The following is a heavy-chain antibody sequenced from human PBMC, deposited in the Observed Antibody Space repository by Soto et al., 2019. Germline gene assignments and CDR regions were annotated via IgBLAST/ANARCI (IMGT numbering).Heavy chain of an antibody. CDR2: ISSTTYYI. CDR3: ARESEDLTSNFDY. J-gene: IGHJ4*02. CDR1: GFTFTRYS. V-gene: IGHV3-21*01. Sequence: LRLSCAASGFTFTRYSMNWVRQAPGKGLEWVSSISSTTYYIYYADSMKGRFTVSRDNAKNSVYLDMNSLSAEDTAVYYCARESEDLTSNFDYWGQGTLVTVSS.